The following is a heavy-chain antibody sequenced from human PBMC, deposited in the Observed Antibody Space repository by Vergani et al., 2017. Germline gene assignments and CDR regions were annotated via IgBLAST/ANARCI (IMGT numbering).Heavy chain of an antibody. CDR2: IRSDSGER. J-gene: IGHJ4*02. CDR1: GFTFSLSA. V-gene: IGHV3-30*02. D-gene: IGHD2-15*01. Sequence: QMQLVESGGGVVQPGGSLRLSCAASGFTFSLSAMHWVRLAPGRGLEWLAFIRSDSGERYHAHSVEGRFSISRDNSKNTLYLQMNSLRPDDSATYYCIKEGLFRMPTDIDFWGQGTLVTGS. CDR3: IKEGLFRMPTDIDF.